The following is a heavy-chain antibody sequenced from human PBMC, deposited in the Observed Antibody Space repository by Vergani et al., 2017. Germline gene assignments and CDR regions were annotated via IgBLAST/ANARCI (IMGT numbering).Heavy chain of an antibody. V-gene: IGHV3-30-3*01. D-gene: IGHD3-9*01. CDR3: ARGIRYFDWLLDY. CDR1: GFTFSSYA. J-gene: IGHJ4*02. CDR2: ISYDGSNK. Sequence: QVQLVESGGGVVQPGRSLRLSCAASGFTFSSYAMHWVRQAPGKGLEWVAVISYDGSNKYYADSVKGRFTISRDNSKNTLYLQMNSLRAEDTAVYYCARGIRYFDWLLDYWGQGTLVTGSS.